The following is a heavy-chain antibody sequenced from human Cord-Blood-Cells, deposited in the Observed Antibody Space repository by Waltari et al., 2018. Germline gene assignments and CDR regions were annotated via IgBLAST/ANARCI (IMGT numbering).Heavy chain of an antibody. CDR1: GGTFSTYA. CDR3: ARDRGDY. V-gene: IGHV1-69*01. J-gene: IGHJ4*02. Sequence: QVQQVQSGVEVKKHGASVKVSCEASGGTFSTYAISWVQQAPGQGREGMGGISPILGTANYAHQFQGRVTITADESTSTAYMELSSLRSEQTAVYYCARDRGDYGGQGTLVTVSS. CDR2: ISPILGTA.